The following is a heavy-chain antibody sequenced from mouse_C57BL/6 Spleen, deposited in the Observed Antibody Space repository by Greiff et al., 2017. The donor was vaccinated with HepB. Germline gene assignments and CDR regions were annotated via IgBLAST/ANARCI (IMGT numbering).Heavy chain of an antibody. D-gene: IGHD2-5*01. Sequence: EVKLQESGPGLVKPSQSLSLTCSVTGYSITSGYYWNWIRQFPGNKLEWMGYISYDGSNNYNPSLKNRISITLDTSKNQFFLKLNSVTTEDTATYYCARSYSNPYWYFDVWGTGTTVTVSS. CDR2: ISYDGSN. CDR1: GYSITSGYY. CDR3: ARSYSNPYWYFDV. V-gene: IGHV3-6*01. J-gene: IGHJ1*03.